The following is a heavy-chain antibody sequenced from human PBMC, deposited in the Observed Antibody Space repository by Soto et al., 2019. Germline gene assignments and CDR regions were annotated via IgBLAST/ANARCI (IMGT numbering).Heavy chain of an antibody. CDR3: ARGVAAAGQKVSGMDV. CDR2: INHSGST. J-gene: IGHJ6*02. CDR1: GGSISSYY. Sequence: NPSETLSLTCTVSGGSISSYYWSWIRQPPGKGLEWIGEINHSGSTNYNPSLKSRVTISVDTSKNQFSLKLSSVTAADTAVYYCARGVAAAGQKVSGMDVWGQGTTVTVSS. V-gene: IGHV4-34*01. D-gene: IGHD6-13*01.